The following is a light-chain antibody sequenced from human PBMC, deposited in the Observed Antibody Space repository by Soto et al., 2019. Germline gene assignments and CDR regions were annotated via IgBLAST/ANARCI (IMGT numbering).Light chain of an antibody. CDR2: GNN. V-gene: IGLV1-40*01. CDR1: SSNIGAGYD. J-gene: IGLJ3*02. CDR3: QSYDSSLSGSV. Sequence: QPVLTQPPSVSGAPGQRVTISCTGSSSNIGAGYDVHWYQQLPGTAPKVLIYGNNNRPSGVPDRFSGSKSGTSASLAITGLQAEDEADYYCQSYDSSLSGSVFGGGTKVTVL.